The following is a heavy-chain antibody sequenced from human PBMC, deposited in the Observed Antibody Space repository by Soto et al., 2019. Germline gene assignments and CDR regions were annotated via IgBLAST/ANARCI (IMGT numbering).Heavy chain of an antibody. Sequence: QVQLVQSGAEVKKPGASVKVSCKASGYIFTAYSMHWERQAPGQGLEWMGVVNPSGGSTNYAQKFRGRITMTRDTSTSTVYMDLSSLTSEDTAVYYCAREENCSDGVCYSEYFQRWGQGTLVTVSS. CDR2: VNPSGGST. CDR3: AREENCSDGVCYSEYFQR. V-gene: IGHV1-46*01. CDR1: GYIFTAYS. D-gene: IGHD2-15*01. J-gene: IGHJ1*01.